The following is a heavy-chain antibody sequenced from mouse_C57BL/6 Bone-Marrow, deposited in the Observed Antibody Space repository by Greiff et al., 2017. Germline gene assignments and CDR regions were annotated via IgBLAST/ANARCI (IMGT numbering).Heavy chain of an antibody. D-gene: IGHD2-2*01. V-gene: IGHV1-72*01. CDR2: IGPNSGGT. CDR3: ARGGYGPPWFAD. Sequence: QVQLQQPGAELVKPGASVKLSCTASGYTFTSYWMHWVQQTPGRGLEWIGRIGPNSGGTKYNEKFKSKATLTVDKPSSTAYMQLSSLTSEDSAVYYCARGGYGPPWFADWGQGTLVTVSA. J-gene: IGHJ3*01. CDR1: GYTFTSYW.